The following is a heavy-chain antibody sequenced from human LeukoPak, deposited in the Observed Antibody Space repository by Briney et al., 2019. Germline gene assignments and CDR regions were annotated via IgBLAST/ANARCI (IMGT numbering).Heavy chain of an antibody. J-gene: IGHJ6*02. D-gene: IGHD2-15*01. CDR1: GXTFSTYD. V-gene: IGHV3-13*04. CDR2: INPAGDT. Sequence: PGGSLRLSCAASGXTFSTYDVHWVRQATGKGQEWVSGINPAGDTYYPGSVKGRFTISREDAKNSFYLQMNSLRVGDTAVYYCARGDCSGGSCSSMDVWGQGTTVTVSS. CDR3: ARGDCSGGSCSSMDV.